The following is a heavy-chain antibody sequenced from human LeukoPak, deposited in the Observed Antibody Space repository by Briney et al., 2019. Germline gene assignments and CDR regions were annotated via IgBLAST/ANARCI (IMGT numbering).Heavy chain of an antibody. CDR3: ASRYGSQQLVTRGAYYYMDV. CDR2: IIPIFGTA. J-gene: IGHJ6*03. CDR1: GGTFSSYA. Sequence: SVKISCKASGGTFSSYAISWVRQAPGQGLEWMGGIIPIFGTANYAQKFRGRVTITADKSTNTAYMELSSLRSEDTAVYYCASRYGSQQLVTRGAYYYMDVWGKGTTVTVSS. V-gene: IGHV1-69*06. D-gene: IGHD6-13*01.